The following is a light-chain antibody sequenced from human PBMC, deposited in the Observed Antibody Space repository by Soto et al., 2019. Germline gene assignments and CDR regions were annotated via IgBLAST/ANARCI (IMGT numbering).Light chain of an antibody. V-gene: IGLV2-14*01. CDR3: SSYTSSSTLYV. CDR1: SSDVGGYNY. J-gene: IGLJ1*01. CDR2: EVS. Sequence: QSALTQAASVSGSPGQSITISCTGTSSDVGGYNYVSWYQHHPGKAPKLMIYEVSYRPSGVSNRFSGPKSGNTASLTISGLQAEDEADYYCSSYTSSSTLYVFGTGTKLTVL.